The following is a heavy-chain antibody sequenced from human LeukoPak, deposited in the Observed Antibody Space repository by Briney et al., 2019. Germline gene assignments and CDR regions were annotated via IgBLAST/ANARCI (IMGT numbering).Heavy chain of an antibody. D-gene: IGHD6-13*01. V-gene: IGHV3-11*01. CDR1: GFTFSDYY. CDR3: ARDRQHLSGIIAGNNWFDP. J-gene: IGHJ5*02. CDR2: ISSGSTI. Sequence: GGSLRLSCAASGFTFSDYYMSWIRQAPGKGLEWVSYISSGSTIYYADSVKGRFTISRDNAKNSLYLRMNSLRAEDTAVYYCARDRQHLSGIIAGNNWFDPWGQGTLVTVSS.